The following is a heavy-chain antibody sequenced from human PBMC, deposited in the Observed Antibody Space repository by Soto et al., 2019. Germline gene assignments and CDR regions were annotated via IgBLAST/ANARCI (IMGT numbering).Heavy chain of an antibody. CDR3: AKMRITMVRGVIRNWFDP. CDR1: GFTFSSYA. V-gene: IGHV3-23*01. D-gene: IGHD3-10*01. CDR2: ISGSGGST. Sequence: AGGSLRLSCAASGFTFSSYAMSWVRQAPGKGLEWVSAISGSGGSTYYADSVKGRFTISRDNSKNTLNLQMNRLRAEDTAVYYFAKMRITMVRGVIRNWFDPWGQGTLVTVSS. J-gene: IGHJ5*02.